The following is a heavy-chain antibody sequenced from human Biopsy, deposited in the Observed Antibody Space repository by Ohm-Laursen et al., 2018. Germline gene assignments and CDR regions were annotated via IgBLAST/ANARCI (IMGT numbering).Heavy chain of an antibody. Sequence: PSQTLSLTWSVSRGSISGSYWTWIRQSPGKRLEWIGYIYSSGTTDYNPSLKSRVTISVDTSKNQFSLRLNSVTAADTAVYYCARATNSTGWPYYYFYGMDVWGQGTTVTVSS. V-gene: IGHV4-59*01. CDR3: ARATNSTGWPYYYFYGMDV. D-gene: IGHD2/OR15-2a*01. CDR1: RGSISGSY. CDR2: IYSSGTT. J-gene: IGHJ6*02.